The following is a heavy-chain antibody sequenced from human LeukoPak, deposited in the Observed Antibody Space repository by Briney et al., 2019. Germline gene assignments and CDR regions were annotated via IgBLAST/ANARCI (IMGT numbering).Heavy chain of an antibody. CDR3: ARDLSVVRGVITPEGY. CDR1: GFTFSNYA. D-gene: IGHD3-10*01. V-gene: IGHV3-23*01. Sequence: GGSLRLSCAASGFTFSNYAMNWVRQAPGKGLEWVSTISGSGGNTYYADSVKGRFTISRDNSKNTLYLQMNSLRAEDTAVYYCARDLSVVRGVITPEGYWGQGTLVTVSS. J-gene: IGHJ4*02. CDR2: ISGSGGNT.